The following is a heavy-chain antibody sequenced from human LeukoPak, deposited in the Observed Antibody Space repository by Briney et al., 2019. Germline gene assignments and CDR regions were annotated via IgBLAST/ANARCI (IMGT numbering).Heavy chain of an antibody. V-gene: IGHV4-59*08. J-gene: IGHJ4*02. Sequence: SETLSLTCTVSGGSISSYYWSWIRQPPGKGLEWIGYIYYSGSTNYNSSLKSRVNISVATSKNQFSLKLSSVTAADTAVYYCARGADYGGNPYFDYWGQGTLVTVSS. CDR3: ARGADYGGNPYFDY. D-gene: IGHD4-23*01. CDR2: IYYSGST. CDR1: GGSISSYY.